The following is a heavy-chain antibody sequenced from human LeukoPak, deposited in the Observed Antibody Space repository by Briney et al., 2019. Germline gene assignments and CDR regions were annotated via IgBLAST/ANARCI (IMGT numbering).Heavy chain of an antibody. D-gene: IGHD3-10*01. Sequence: GASVKVSCKASGYNFNNNGISWVRQAPGQGLEWMGWISAYNGNTNYAQKFQGRVTMTTDTSTSTAYMGLRGLRSDDTAVYYCARDYGSGYYNIQPFDYWGQGTLVTVSS. CDR2: ISAYNGNT. CDR3: ARDYGSGYYNIQPFDY. CDR1: GYNFNNNG. V-gene: IGHV1-18*01. J-gene: IGHJ4*02.